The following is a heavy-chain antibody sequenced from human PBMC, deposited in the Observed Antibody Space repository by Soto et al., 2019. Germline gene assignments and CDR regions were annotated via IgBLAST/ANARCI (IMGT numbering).Heavy chain of an antibody. Sequence: GGSLRLSCAASGFTFSSYSMNWVRQAPGKGLEWVAVISYDGSNKYYADSVKGRFTISRDNSKNTLYLQMNSLRAEDTAVYYCAKEYLPATNYFDYWGQGTLVTVSS. CDR3: AKEYLPATNYFDY. J-gene: IGHJ4*02. D-gene: IGHD2-2*01. CDR2: ISYDGSNK. V-gene: IGHV3-30*18. CDR1: GFTFSSYS.